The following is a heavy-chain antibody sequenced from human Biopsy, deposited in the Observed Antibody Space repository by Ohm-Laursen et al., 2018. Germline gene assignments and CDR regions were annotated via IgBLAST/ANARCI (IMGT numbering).Heavy chain of an antibody. Sequence: SDTLSLTWTVSGGSISSETNYWGWIRQTPGKGMVWIGSIFYGGITYYNPSLKSRVTISVDTSKNQFSLNLSPVTGADTAVYYCARHPTGFWFDPWGQGTLVTVSS. V-gene: IGHV4-39*01. J-gene: IGHJ5*02. CDR1: GGSISSETNY. CDR3: ARHPTGFWFDP. CDR2: IFYGGIT.